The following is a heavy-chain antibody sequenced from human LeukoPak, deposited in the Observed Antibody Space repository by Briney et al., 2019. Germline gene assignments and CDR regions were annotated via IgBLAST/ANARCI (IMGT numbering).Heavy chain of an antibody. Sequence: ASVKVSCKASGYTFNRYSITWFRQSPGQGLEWMGWIGGYNGDTLYPQKFQGRVTVTTDTSSSTAYMELRSLRSDDTAVYYCARDISGGEDYWGQGTLVTVSS. CDR2: IGGYNGDT. CDR1: GYTFNRYS. V-gene: IGHV1-18*01. D-gene: IGHD3-16*01. J-gene: IGHJ4*02. CDR3: ARDISGGEDY.